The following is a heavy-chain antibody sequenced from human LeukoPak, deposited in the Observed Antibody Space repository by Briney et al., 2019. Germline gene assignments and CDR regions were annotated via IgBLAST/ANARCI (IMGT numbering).Heavy chain of an antibody. CDR1: GFTFSSYS. CDR3: ARGLQQLVRGFNYYFMDV. Sequence: PGGSLRPSCAASGFTFSSYSMNWVRQAPGKGLEWVSYITRSSSSIYYADSVRGRFTISRDNAENSLYLQMNSLRAEDTAVYYCARGLQQLVRGFNYYFMDVWGKGTTVTVSS. D-gene: IGHD6-13*01. J-gene: IGHJ6*03. V-gene: IGHV3-48*01. CDR2: ITRSSSSI.